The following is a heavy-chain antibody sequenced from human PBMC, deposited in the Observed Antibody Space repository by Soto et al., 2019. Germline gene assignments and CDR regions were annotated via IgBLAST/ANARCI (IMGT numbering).Heavy chain of an antibody. J-gene: IGHJ3*02. CDR3: ARAEGDYIWGSYQDAFDI. CDR1: GYTFTSYG. D-gene: IGHD3-16*02. Sequence: ASVKVSCKASGYTFTSYGISWVRQALGQGLEWMGWISAYNGNTNYAQKLQGRVTMTTDTSTSTAYMELRSLRSDDTAVYYCARAEGDYIWGSYQDAFDIWGQGTMVTVSS. V-gene: IGHV1-18*01. CDR2: ISAYNGNT.